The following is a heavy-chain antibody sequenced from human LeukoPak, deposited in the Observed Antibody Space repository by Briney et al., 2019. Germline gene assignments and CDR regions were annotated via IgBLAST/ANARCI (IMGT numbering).Heavy chain of an antibody. Sequence: PSETLSLTCTVSGGSISGYSWSWIRQPPGKGLEWIGYIYYSGTTNYNPSLKSRVTISVDTSKNQFSLKLRSVTAADTAVYYCARGGFSGGILRYFDLWGRGILVTVSS. D-gene: IGHD2-15*01. CDR2: IYYSGTT. CDR3: ARGGFSGGILRYFDL. CDR1: GGSISGYS. J-gene: IGHJ2*01. V-gene: IGHV4-59*01.